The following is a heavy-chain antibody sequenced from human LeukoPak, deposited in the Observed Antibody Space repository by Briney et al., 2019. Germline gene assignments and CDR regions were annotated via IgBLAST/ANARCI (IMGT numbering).Heavy chain of an antibody. CDR3: ARDRYSSGWYNAFDI. CDR2: IYYSGST. Sequence: SETLSLTCTVSGGSISSYYWSWIRQPPGQGLEWIGYIYYSGSTNYNPSLKSRVTISVDTSKNQFSLKLSSVTAADTAVYYCARDRYSSGWYNAFDIWGQGTMVTVSS. CDR1: GGSISSYY. D-gene: IGHD6-19*01. V-gene: IGHV4-59*01. J-gene: IGHJ3*02.